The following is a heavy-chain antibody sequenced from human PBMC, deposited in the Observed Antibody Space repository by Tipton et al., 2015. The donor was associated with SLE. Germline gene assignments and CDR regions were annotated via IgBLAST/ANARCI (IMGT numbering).Heavy chain of an antibody. CDR1: GGSISSGGYY. CDR3: ARAPGAYCGGDCYSHFDY. CDR2: IYYSGST. Sequence: TLSLTCTVSGGSISSGGYYWSWIRLHPGKGLEWIGYIYYSGSTYYNPSLKSRVTISVDTSKNQFSLKLSSVTAADTAVYYCARAPGAYCGGDCYSHFDYWGQGTLVTVSS. V-gene: IGHV4-31*03. J-gene: IGHJ4*02. D-gene: IGHD2-21*01.